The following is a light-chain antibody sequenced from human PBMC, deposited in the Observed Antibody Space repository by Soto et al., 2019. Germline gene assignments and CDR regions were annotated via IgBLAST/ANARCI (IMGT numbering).Light chain of an antibody. CDR1: QTISSW. CDR3: QHENSYSEA. J-gene: IGKJ1*01. V-gene: IGKV1-5*03. Sequence: DIQMTQSPSTLSGSVGGRVTITCRASQTISSWLAWYQQKPGKAPKLLIYKASTLKSGVPSRFSGSGSKTEVTLTMSRMHTDDFATYYCQHENSYSEASGQVTKADIK. CDR2: KAS.